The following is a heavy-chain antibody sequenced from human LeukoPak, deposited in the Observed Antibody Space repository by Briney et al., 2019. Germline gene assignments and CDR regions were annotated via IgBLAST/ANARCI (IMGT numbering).Heavy chain of an antibody. CDR2: MNPNSGNT. V-gene: IGHV1-8*01. J-gene: IGHJ4*02. CDR3: AKTTRSSGYYVIDY. D-gene: IGHD3-22*01. Sequence: GASVKVSCKASGYTFTSYDINWVRQATGQGPEWMGWMNPNSGNTGYAQKFQGRVTMTRNTSISTAYMELSSLKSEDTAVYYRAKTTRSSGYYVIDYWGQGTLVTVSS. CDR1: GYTFTSYD.